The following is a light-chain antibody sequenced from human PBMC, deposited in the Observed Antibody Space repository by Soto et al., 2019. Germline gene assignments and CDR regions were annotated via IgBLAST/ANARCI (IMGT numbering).Light chain of an antibody. CDR3: QHYNSYSEA. Sequence: DIQMTQSPSSLSVSVRDRVTITCLASQGISTWLAWYQQKPGKPPKLLIYAASSLQSGVPSRFSGSGSGTEFTLTISSLQPDDFATYYCQHYNSYSEAFGQGTKVDIK. J-gene: IGKJ1*01. V-gene: IGKV1D-16*01. CDR1: QGISTW. CDR2: AAS.